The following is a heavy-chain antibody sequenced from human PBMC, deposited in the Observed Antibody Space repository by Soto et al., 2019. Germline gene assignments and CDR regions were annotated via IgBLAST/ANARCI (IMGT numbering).Heavy chain of an antibody. V-gene: IGHV3-33*01. CDR3: ARGELLLSGYYYYGMDV. CDR2: IWYDGSNK. CDR1: GFTFSSYG. D-gene: IGHD3-3*01. J-gene: IGHJ6*02. Sequence: QVQLVESGGGVVQPGRSLRLSCAASGFTFSSYGMHWVRQAPGKGLEWVAVIWYDGSNKYYADSVKGRFTISRDNSKNKLYLQMNSPRAEDTAVYYCARGELLLSGYYYYGMDVWGQGTTVTVSS.